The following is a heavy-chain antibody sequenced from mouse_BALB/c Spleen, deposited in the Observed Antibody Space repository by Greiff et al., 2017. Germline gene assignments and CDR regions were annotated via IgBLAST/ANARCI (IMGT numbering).Heavy chain of an antibody. Sequence: VQLKESGPGLVKPSQSLSLTCSVTGYSITSGYYWNWIRQFPGNKLEWMGYISYDGSNNYNPSLKNRISITRDTSKNQFFLKLNSVTTEDTATYYCARELLLRDYYFDYWGQGTTLTVSS. CDR1: GYSITSGYY. CDR2: ISYDGSN. V-gene: IGHV3-6*02. D-gene: IGHD1-1*01. J-gene: IGHJ2*01. CDR3: ARELLLRDYYFDY.